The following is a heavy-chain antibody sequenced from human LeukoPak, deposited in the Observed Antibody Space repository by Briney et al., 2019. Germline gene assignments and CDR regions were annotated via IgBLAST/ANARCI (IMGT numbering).Heavy chain of an antibody. D-gene: IGHD3-10*01. V-gene: IGHV3-30*18. Sequence: QPGKSLRLSCAASGFRFSGYGMHWVRQVPGKGLESVACMSYDGGNEYYADSVKGRFTISRENSKNTLHLQMNSLTAEDTAVYYCAKERRLYYASGSPFDYWGQGILVTVSS. CDR3: AKERRLYYASGSPFDY. J-gene: IGHJ4*02. CDR1: GFRFSGYG. CDR2: MSYDGGNE.